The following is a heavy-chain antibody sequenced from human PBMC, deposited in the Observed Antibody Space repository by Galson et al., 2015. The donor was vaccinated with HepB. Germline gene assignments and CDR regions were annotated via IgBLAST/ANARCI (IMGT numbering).Heavy chain of an antibody. Sequence: SLRLSCAASGFSFSRNVMNWVRQAPGKGLEWVSSISGSGGTTHYAGSVRGRFTVSRDHSRETVYLQMTNVRPDDTATYFCTKDLLSGTFIPYFFASWGQGTLVTVSS. V-gene: IGHV3-23*01. CDR3: TKDLLSGTFIPYFFAS. CDR1: GFSFSRNV. J-gene: IGHJ4*02. D-gene: IGHD2/OR15-2a*01. CDR2: ISGSGGTT.